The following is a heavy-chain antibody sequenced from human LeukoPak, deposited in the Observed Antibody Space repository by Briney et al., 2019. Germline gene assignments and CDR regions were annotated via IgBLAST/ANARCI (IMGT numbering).Heavy chain of an antibody. J-gene: IGHJ3*02. D-gene: IGHD3-22*01. Sequence: PGGSLRLSCAASGFTFDDYAMHWVRQAPGKGLEWVSGISWNSGSIGYADSVKGRFTISRDNAKNSLYLQMNSLRAEDTALYYCAKDTLSSGYYSGAFDIWGQGAMVTVSS. CDR3: AKDTLSSGYYSGAFDI. CDR2: ISWNSGSI. CDR1: GFTFDDYA. V-gene: IGHV3-9*01.